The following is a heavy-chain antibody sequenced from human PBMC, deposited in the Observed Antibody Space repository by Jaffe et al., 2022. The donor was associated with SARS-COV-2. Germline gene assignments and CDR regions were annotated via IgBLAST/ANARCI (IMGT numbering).Heavy chain of an antibody. V-gene: IGHV3-23*01. CDR3: AKHDYGDYGAYYAGMDV. D-gene: IGHD4-17*01. Sequence: EVQLLESGGGLVQPGGSLRLSCAASGFTFSNYAMSWVRQAPGKGLEWVSVFSGSGGSSYYGDSVKGRFTISRDNSKNTLYLEMNSLRPEDTAIYYCAKHDYGDYGAYYAGMDVWGQGTTVTVSS. J-gene: IGHJ6*02. CDR1: GFTFSNYA. CDR2: FSGSGGSS.